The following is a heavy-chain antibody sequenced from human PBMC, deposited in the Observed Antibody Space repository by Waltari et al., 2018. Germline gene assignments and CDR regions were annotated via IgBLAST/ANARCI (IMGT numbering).Heavy chain of an antibody. V-gene: IGHV3-23*01. J-gene: IGHJ6*02. CDR2: IRGSGGST. Sequence: EVQLLESGGGLVQPGGSLRLSCAASGFTFSSYAMSWVRQAPGKGLEWVSAIRGSGGSTYYADSVKGLFTISRDNAKNTLYLQMNSLRAEDTAVYYCAKDRGVGDYYYYGMDVWGQGTTVTVSS. D-gene: IGHD3-10*01. CDR3: AKDRGVGDYYYYGMDV. CDR1: GFTFSSYA.